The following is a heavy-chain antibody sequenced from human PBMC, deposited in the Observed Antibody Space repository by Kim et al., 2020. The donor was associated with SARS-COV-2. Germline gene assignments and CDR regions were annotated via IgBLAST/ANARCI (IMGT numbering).Heavy chain of an antibody. J-gene: IGHJ3*01. V-gene: IGHV3-7*01. D-gene: IGHD4-17*01. Sequence: GGSLRLSCAVSGFTFSGSSMSWVRQAPGKGLEWVSNIKQGGNATYYVDSVKGRFTISRDNAKNSLYLQLSSLRAEDTAVYYCARVRGYGDFSLRASDVWG. CDR2: IKQGGNAT. CDR3: ARVRGYGDFSLRASDV. CDR1: GFTFSGSS.